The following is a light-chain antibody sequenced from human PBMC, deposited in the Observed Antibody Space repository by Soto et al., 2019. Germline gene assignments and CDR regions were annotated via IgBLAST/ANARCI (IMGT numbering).Light chain of an antibody. CDR1: QSVSSSY. CDR2: GAS. Sequence: PGETATLSCRASQSVSSSYLAWFQQKPGQAPRLLIYGASSRATGIPDRFSGGGSGTDFTLTISRLEPEDFAVYFCQQYGSSPWTFGQGTKVEIK. CDR3: QQYGSSPWT. J-gene: IGKJ1*01. V-gene: IGKV3-20*01.